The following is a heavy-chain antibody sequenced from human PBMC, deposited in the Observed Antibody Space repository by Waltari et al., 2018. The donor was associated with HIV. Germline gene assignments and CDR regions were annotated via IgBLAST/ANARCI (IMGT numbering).Heavy chain of an antibody. V-gene: IGHV4-39*01. CDR2: FSYSGSS. Sequence: QLHLQESGPGLVKHSETLSLTCTVSGGSISSGDYFWGWIRQPPGKGLEWIGSFSYSGSSYYSPSLKSRVTTSVDTSKNELSLKLSSVTAADTAVYYCARILLWPSRYFGSWGQGTLVTVSS. CDR3: ARILLWPSRYFGS. D-gene: IGHD4-17*01. CDR1: GGSISSGDYF. J-gene: IGHJ4*02.